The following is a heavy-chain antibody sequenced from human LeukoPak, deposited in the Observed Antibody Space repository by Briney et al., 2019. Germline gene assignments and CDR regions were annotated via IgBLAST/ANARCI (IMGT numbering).Heavy chain of an antibody. CDR1: GGSINSYY. V-gene: IGHV4-59*01. CDR2: IYYSGST. Sequence: SETLSLTCTVSGGSINSYYWSWIRQPPGKGLEWIGYIYYSGSTNYNPSLKSRVTISVDTSKNQFSLKLSSVTAADTAVYYCASWGYGDYEVGGDYWGQGTLVTVSS. J-gene: IGHJ4*02. D-gene: IGHD4-17*01. CDR3: ASWGYGDYEVGGDY.